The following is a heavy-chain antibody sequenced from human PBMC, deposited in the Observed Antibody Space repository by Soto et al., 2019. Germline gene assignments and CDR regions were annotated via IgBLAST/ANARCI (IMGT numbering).Heavy chain of an antibody. D-gene: IGHD6-19*01. Sequence: EVQLLESGGGLVKPGGSLRLSCAASGFAFGRYALSWVRQAPGKGLEWVSAMGGSVDSKSYADSVKGRFTISRDDPKNTLFLEMNSLRPEDTAIYFCARDQISGWYDNWGQGTLVIVSS. J-gene: IGHJ5*02. V-gene: IGHV3-23*01. CDR1: GFAFGRYA. CDR3: ARDQISGWYDN. CDR2: MGGSVDSK.